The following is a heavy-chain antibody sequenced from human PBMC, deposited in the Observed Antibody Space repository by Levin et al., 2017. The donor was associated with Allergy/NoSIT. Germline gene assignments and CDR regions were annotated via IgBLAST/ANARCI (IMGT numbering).Heavy chain of an antibody. V-gene: IGHV3-23*01. D-gene: IGHD3-22*01. CDR1: GFTFSDYA. CDR3: AKDLDYYDGSGYDS. CDR2: ITSSGYIT. Sequence: GGSLRLSCAASGFTFSDYAMSWVRQAPGKGLEWVSSITSSGYITYLADSLKGRFTISRDNSRYTLFLEMSSMRADDTAVDYCAKDLDYYDGSGYDSWGQGTLVTVSS. J-gene: IGHJ4*02.